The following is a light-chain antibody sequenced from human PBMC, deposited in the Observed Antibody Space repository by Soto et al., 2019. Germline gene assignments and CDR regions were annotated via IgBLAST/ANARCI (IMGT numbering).Light chain of an antibody. CDR2: DDD. J-gene: IGLJ1*01. CDR1: SSDIGGNS. CDR3: GSWDSSLSAYV. V-gene: IGLV1-51*01. Sequence: QSVLAQPPSVSAAPGQKVTISCSGSSSDIGGNSVSWYQQLPGTAPKLLIYDDDKRPSGIPDRFSGSKSGTSATLGITGFQTGDEADYYCGSWDSSLSAYVFATGTKV.